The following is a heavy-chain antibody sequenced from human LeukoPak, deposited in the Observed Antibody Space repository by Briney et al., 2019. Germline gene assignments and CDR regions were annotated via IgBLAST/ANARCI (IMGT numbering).Heavy chain of an antibody. Sequence: PGGSLRLSCAASGFTFSSYSMNWVRQAPAKGLEWVSSISSSSSYIYYADSVKGRFTISRDNAKNSLYLQMNSLRAEDTAVYYCARDTPARRTWIAVAAPSFDYWGQGTLVTVSS. CDR3: ARDTPARRTWIAVAAPSFDY. J-gene: IGHJ4*02. V-gene: IGHV3-21*01. CDR2: ISSSSSYI. D-gene: IGHD6-19*01. CDR1: GFTFSSYS.